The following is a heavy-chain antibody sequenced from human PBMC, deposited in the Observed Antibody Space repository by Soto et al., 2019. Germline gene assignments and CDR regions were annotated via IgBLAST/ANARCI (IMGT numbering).Heavy chain of an antibody. CDR2: ISYDGSNK. CDR1: GFTFSSYG. J-gene: IGHJ4*02. Sequence: QVQLVESGGGVVQPGRSLRLSCAASGFTFSSYGMHWVRQAPGKGLEWVAVISYDGSNKYYADSVKGRFTISRDNSKNTXXXXMNSLXXXXXXXXXXXXXXXXXWRVFDYWGQGTLVTVSS. CDR3: XXXXXXXWRVFDY. V-gene: IGHV3-30*03.